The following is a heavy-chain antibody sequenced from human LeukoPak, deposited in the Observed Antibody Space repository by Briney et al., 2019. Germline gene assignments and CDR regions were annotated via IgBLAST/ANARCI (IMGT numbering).Heavy chain of an antibody. CDR3: ARSGGSGSQLDY. V-gene: IGHV4-4*07. CDR2: IYTSGNP. J-gene: IGHJ4*02. Sequence: PSETPSLTCTVSGGSISSYYWSWIRQPAGKGLEWIGRIYTSGNPNYNPSLKSRVTMSLDTSKNQFSLNLSSVTAADTAVYYCARSGGSGSQLDYWGQGTLVTVSS. D-gene: IGHD3-16*01. CDR1: GGSISSYY.